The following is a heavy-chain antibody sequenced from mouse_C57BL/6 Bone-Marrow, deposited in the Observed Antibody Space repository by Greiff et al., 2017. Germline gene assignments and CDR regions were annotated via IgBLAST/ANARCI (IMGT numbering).Heavy chain of an antibody. V-gene: IGHV5-6*01. Sequence: EVQVVESGGDLVKPGGSLKLSCAASGFTFSSYGMSWVRQTPDKRLEWVATISSGGSYTYYPDSVTGRFTISRDNAKNTLYLQMSSLKSEDTAMYYCARLYYYGSCYAMDYWGQGTSVTVSS. CDR2: ISSGGSYT. J-gene: IGHJ4*01. D-gene: IGHD1-1*01. CDR1: GFTFSSYG. CDR3: ARLYYYGSCYAMDY.